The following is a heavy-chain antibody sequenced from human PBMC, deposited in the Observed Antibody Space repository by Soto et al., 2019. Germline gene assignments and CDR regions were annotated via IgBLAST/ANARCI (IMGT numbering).Heavy chain of an antibody. CDR3: AREFAYYESSDRYFDY. V-gene: IGHV6-1*01. D-gene: IGHD3-16*01. Sequence: PSQTLSLTCAISGDSVSGNSAAWNWIRQSPSRGLEWLGRTYYRSKWYNDYAVSVKSRITVTPDTSKNQFSLHLNSVTPEDTAVYYCAREFAYYESSDRYFDYWGQGALVTVS. CDR2: TYYRSKWYN. J-gene: IGHJ4*02. CDR1: GDSVSGNSAA.